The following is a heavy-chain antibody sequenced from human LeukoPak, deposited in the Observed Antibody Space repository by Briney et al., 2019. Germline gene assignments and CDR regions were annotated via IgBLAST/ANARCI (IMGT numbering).Heavy chain of an antibody. CDR1: GFTFSSYG. J-gene: IGHJ4*02. D-gene: IGHD6-19*01. CDR2: IWYNGSNK. CDR3: AKGQQWLAMPFDY. Sequence: PGGSLRLSCAASGFTFSSYGMHWVRQAPGKGLEWVAVIWYNGSNKYYADSVKGRFTISRDNSKNTLYLQMNSLRAEDTAVYYCAKGQQWLAMPFDYWGQGTLVTVSS. V-gene: IGHV3-33*06.